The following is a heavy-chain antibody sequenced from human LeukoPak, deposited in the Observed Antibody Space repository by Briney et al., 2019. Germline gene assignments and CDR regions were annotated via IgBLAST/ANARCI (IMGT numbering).Heavy chain of an antibody. Sequence: GASVKVSCKASGYTFTGYYMHWVRQAPGQGLEWMGWINPNSGGTNYAQKFQGRVTMTRDTSISTAYMELSRLRSDDAAVYYCARSNILTGFHDYWGQGTLVTVSS. CDR1: GYTFTGYY. D-gene: IGHD3-9*01. CDR2: INPNSGGT. CDR3: ARSNILTGFHDY. J-gene: IGHJ4*02. V-gene: IGHV1-2*02.